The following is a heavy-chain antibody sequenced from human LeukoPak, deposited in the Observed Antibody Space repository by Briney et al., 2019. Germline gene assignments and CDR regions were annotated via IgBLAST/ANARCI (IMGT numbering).Heavy chain of an antibody. CDR1: GYTFTDYY. V-gene: IGHV1-69-2*01. J-gene: IGHJ4*02. CDR2: VDPEDGET. D-gene: IGHD2-15*01. Sequence: GASVKVSRKASGYTFTDYYMHWVQQAPGKGLEWMGRVDPEDGETIYAEKFQGRVTITADTSTDTAYMELSSLRSEDTAVYYCATFISIVVVVAATRNFDYWGQGTLVTVSS. CDR3: ATFISIVVVVAATRNFDY.